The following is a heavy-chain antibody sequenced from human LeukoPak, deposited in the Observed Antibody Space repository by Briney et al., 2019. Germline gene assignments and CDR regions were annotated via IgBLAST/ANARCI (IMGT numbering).Heavy chain of an antibody. CDR2: ISWNSGSI. CDR1: GFTFDDYA. D-gene: IGHD6-19*01. CDR3: AKPPSGIAVAGTAAFDI. Sequence: GGSLRLSCAASGFTFDDYAMHWVRQAPGKGLEWVSGISWNSGSIVYADSVKGRFTISRDNAKNSLYLQMNSLRAEDTALYYCAKPPSGIAVAGTAAFDIWGQGTMVTVSS. J-gene: IGHJ3*02. V-gene: IGHV3-9*01.